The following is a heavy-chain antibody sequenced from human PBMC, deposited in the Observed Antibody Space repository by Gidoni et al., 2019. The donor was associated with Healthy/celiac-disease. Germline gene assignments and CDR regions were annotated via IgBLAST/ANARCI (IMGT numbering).Heavy chain of an antibody. D-gene: IGHD3-3*01. V-gene: IGHV4-39*01. J-gene: IGHJ4*02. CDR3: ARLPNVLRLLEDY. CDR2: IYYSGST. Sequence: QLQLQESGPGLVKPSETLSLTCTVSVGSISSSSYYWGWIRQPPGKGLEWLGRIYYSGSTYYNPSLKSRATISGDTSKNQFALKLSSVTAADTAVYYCARLPNVLRLLEDYWGQGTLVTVSS. CDR1: VGSISSSSYY.